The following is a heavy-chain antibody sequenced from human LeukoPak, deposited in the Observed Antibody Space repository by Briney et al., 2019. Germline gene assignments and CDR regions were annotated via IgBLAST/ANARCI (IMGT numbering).Heavy chain of an antibody. D-gene: IGHD3-22*01. V-gene: IGHV3-30*01. J-gene: IGHJ4*02. CDR1: GFTFSSYA. Sequence: PGGSLRLSCAASGFTFSSYAMHWVRQAPGKGLEWVAVISYDGSNKYYADSVKGRFTISRDNSKNTLYLQMNSLRAEDTVVYYCARERYYYDSSGYSYWGQGTLVTVSS. CDR3: ARERYYYDSSGYSY. CDR2: ISYDGSNK.